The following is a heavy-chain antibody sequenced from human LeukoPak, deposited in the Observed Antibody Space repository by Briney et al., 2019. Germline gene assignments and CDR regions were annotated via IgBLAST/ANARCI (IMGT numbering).Heavy chain of an antibody. Sequence: SVKVSCKASGYTFTSYYMHWVRQAPGQGLEWMGRIIPILGIANYAQKFQGRVTITADKSTSTAYMELSSLRSEDTAVYYCARGMGIAVPWGQGTLVTVSS. CDR2: IIPILGIA. V-gene: IGHV1-69*04. CDR1: GYTFTSYY. D-gene: IGHD6-19*01. J-gene: IGHJ5*02. CDR3: ARGMGIAVP.